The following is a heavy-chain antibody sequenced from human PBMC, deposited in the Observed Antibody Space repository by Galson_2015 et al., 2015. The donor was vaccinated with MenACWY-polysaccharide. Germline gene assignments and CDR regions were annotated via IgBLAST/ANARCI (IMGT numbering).Heavy chain of an antibody. D-gene: IGHD6-13*01. CDR1: GFTFSSYG. CDR2: IWYDGSNK. V-gene: IGHV3-33*01. Sequence: SLRLSCAASGFTFSSYGMHWVRQAPGKGLEWVAVIWYDGSNKYYADSVKGRFTISRDNSKITLYLQMNSLRAEDTAVYYCARDQGRVSGGYDAFDIWGQGTMVTVSS. CDR3: ARDQGRVSGGYDAFDI. J-gene: IGHJ3*02.